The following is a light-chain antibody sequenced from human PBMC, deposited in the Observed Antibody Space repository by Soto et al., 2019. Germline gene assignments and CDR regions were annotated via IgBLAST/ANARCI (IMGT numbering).Light chain of an antibody. CDR1: SSNIGINY. Sequence: QSVLTQPPSASGTPGQRVTISCSGSSSNIGINYVYWYQQLPGTAPKLLIYRNNQRPSGVPDRFSGSKSGTSASLAISGLRSEDEADYYCAAWDDSLSAYVVFGGGTKLTVL. V-gene: IGLV1-47*01. CDR3: AAWDDSLSAYVV. J-gene: IGLJ2*01. CDR2: RNN.